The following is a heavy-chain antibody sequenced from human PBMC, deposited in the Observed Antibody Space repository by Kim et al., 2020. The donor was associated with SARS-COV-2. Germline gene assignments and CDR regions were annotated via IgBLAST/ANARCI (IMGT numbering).Heavy chain of an antibody. J-gene: IGHJ4*02. CDR2: INYKGDET. CDR3: AKVWEL. Sequence: GGSLRLSCIASGFTFPNYAMSWVRQAPGRGLEWVSSINYKGDETFYADSVKGRFTISRDNSKNTLFLEMNSLRADDTAIYYCAKVWELRARGTLVTVSS. D-gene: IGHD3-10*01. V-gene: IGHV3-23*01. CDR1: GFTFPNYA.